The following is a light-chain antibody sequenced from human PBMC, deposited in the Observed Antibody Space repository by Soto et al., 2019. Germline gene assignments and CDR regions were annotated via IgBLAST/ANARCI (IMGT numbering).Light chain of an antibody. J-gene: IGKJ1*01. V-gene: IGKV1-5*03. Sequence: DIQLTQSPSTLSASVGDRVTITCRASQTIFSWVAWYQQKPGKAPNLLIHKASTLKSGVPSRFSGSGSGTQFTLTISSLQPDDFATYYCQQYNTDSPWTFGQGTKVEI. CDR3: QQYNTDSPWT. CDR2: KAS. CDR1: QTIFSW.